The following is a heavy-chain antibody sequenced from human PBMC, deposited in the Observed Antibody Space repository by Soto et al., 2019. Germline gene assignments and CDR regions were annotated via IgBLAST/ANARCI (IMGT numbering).Heavy chain of an antibody. CDR2: ISGYNGNT. D-gene: IGHD3-22*01. V-gene: IGHV1-18*01. Sequence: QVQLVQSGAEVKKPGASVKVSCKASGYSFTGFGYSWVRQARGQGLEWMGWISGYNGNTNYAQKFQGRGTMTTDTSPRTVYMELRSLRSDDTAVYYCARAHDSSGYHYRGSYYYYGVDVWGQGTTVTVSS. CDR3: ARAHDSSGYHYRGSYYYYGVDV. J-gene: IGHJ6*02. CDR1: GYSFTGFG.